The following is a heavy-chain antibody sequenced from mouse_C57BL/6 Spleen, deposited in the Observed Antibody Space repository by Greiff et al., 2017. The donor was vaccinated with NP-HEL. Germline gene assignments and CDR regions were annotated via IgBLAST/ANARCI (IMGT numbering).Heavy chain of an antibody. D-gene: IGHD2-4*01. CDR3: TTRGLRLAY. Sequence: VQLQQSGAELVRPGASVKLSCTASGFNIKDDYMHWVKQRPEQGLEWIGWIDPENGDTEYASKFQGKATITADTSSNTAYLQLSSLTSEDTAVYYCTTRGLRLAYWGQGTLVTVSA. CDR2: IDPENGDT. V-gene: IGHV14-4*01. CDR1: GFNIKDDY. J-gene: IGHJ3*01.